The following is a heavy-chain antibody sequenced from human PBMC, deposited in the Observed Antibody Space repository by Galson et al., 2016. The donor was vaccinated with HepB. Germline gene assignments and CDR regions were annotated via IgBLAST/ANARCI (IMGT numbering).Heavy chain of an antibody. J-gene: IGHJ4*02. V-gene: IGHV3-30-3*01. CDR1: GFTFSTYT. CDR2: ISYDGSNK. Sequence: SLRLSCAASGFTFSTYTMHWVRQAPGKGLEWVAVISYDGSNKYQSDSVKDRFTISRNNSNNTLYLQMNSLRPEDTAVYFCARDRQFLVSADYWGQGTLVTVSS. CDR3: ARDRQFLVSADY. D-gene: IGHD6-19*01.